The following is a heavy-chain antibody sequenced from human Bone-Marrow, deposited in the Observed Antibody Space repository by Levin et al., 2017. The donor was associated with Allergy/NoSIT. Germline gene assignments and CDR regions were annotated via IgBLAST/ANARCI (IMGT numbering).Heavy chain of an antibody. CDR1: GGSLSSRGYT. V-gene: IGHV4-30-2*01. J-gene: IGHJ6*02. CDR3: ARGPEHFYHAMDV. Sequence: SETLSLTCAVSGGSLSSRGYTWSWIRQPPGKGLEWIGYIYDSGSTYHTPSLGSRVTISVDRSKNQFSLKLTSVTAADTAVYFCARGPEHFYHAMDVWGQGTTVTVSS. CDR2: IYDSGST.